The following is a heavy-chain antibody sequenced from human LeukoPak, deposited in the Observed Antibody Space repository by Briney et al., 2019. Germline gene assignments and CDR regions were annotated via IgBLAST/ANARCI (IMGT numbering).Heavy chain of an antibody. V-gene: IGHV1-69*13. CDR3: ARNAVPDRPFSGMDV. CDR2: IIPIFGTA. CDR1: GGTFSSYA. J-gene: IGHJ6*04. D-gene: IGHD2-2*01. Sequence: SVKVSCKASGGTFSSYAISWVRQAPGQGLEWMGGIIPIFGTANYAQRFQGRVTITADESTSTAYMELSSLRSEDTAVYYCARNAVPDRPFSGMDVWGKGTTVTVSS.